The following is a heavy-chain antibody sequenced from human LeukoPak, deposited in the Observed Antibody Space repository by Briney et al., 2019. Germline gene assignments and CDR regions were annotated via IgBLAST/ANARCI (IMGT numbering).Heavy chain of an antibody. CDR1: GGSISSYY. D-gene: IGHD2-2*01. CDR2: VYTSGST. V-gene: IGHV4-4*07. J-gene: IGHJ6*03. CDR3: ARVTSTKDPWAYYYYSYYMDV. Sequence: PSETLSLTCTVSGGSISSYYWSWIRQPAGKGLEWIGRVYTSGSTNYNPSLKSRVTMSLDTSKNQFSLKLSSVTAADTAVYYCARVTSTKDPWAYYYYSYYMDVWGKGTTVTVSS.